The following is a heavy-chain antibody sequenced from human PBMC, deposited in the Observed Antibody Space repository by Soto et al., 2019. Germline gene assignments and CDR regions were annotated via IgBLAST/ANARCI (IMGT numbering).Heavy chain of an antibody. J-gene: IGHJ6*02. CDR3: AKRVKSGSTSVGNAMDV. CDR2: FCGSGDGT. Sequence: EVQLLESGGGLVQPGGSLRLSCAASGFSFTNYAVTWVRQAPGKGLGWVSAFCGSGDGTYYADSVRGRFTISRDNSKSTVNLQMNSLRAEDTAVYFCAKRVKSGSTSVGNAMDVWGQGTTVTVSS. CDR1: GFSFTNYA. D-gene: IGHD1-26*01. V-gene: IGHV3-23*01.